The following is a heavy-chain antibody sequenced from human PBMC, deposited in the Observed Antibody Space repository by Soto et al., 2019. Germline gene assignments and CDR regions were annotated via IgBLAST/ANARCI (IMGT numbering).Heavy chain of an antibody. CDR1: GFTFNKYA. J-gene: IGHJ4*02. Sequence: EVQLLESGGGLVQPGGSLRLSCEASGFTFNKYAMSWVRQAPGKGLEWVSALSNTGATTYYANPVKGRFTISRDNSKSTLYLRMDSLRADDTAMYFCAKDLFGNCSGSRYSGGSDYWGQGTLVTVSS. CDR3: AKDLFGNCSGSRYSGGSDY. CDR2: LSNTGATT. D-gene: IGHD2-15*01. V-gene: IGHV3-23*01.